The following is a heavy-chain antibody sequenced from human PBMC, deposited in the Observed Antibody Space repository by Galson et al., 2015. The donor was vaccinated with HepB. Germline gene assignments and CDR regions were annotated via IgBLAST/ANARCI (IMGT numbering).Heavy chain of an antibody. V-gene: IGHV1-69*13. J-gene: IGHJ4*02. D-gene: IGHD6-19*01. CDR2: IIPFFVTA. Sequence: VKVSCKASGGTFSSYAISWVRQAPGQGLEWMGGIIPFFVTANYAQKFQGRVTITADESTSTAYMELSSLRSEDTAVYYCASTTHPYSSGWYSDYWGQGTLVTVSS. CDR1: GGTFSSYA. CDR3: ASTTHPYSSGWYSDY.